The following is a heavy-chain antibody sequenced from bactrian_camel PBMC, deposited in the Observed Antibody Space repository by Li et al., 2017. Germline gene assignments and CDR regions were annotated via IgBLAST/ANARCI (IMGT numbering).Heavy chain of an antibody. CDR3: STSWQDDGNS. V-gene: IGHV3S55*01. J-gene: IGHJ6*01. Sequence: HVQLVESGGGSVQAGGSLRLSCVVSGRIPGSYCMSWFRRTSLHKREGVAAIDSDGSTYYADSVKGRFTVSRDNAKATMYLQLTVLKIEDTAMYYCSTSWQDDGNSWGQGTQVTVS. D-gene: IGHD6*01. CDR2: IDSDGST. CDR1: GRIPGSYC.